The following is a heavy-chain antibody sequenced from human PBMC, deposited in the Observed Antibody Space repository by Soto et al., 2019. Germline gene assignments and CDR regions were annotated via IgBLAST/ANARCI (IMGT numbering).Heavy chain of an antibody. J-gene: IGHJ4*02. CDR1: GYTFTNYD. Sequence: QVQLVQSGAEVKKPGASVKVSCKASGYTFTNYDINWVRQATGQGLEWMGWMNPKSGNTGYAQHFQGRLTMTRSTSISTAYMELGSLRSEDTAVYYCVRVYGEIDYWGQGTLVTVSS. CDR2: MNPKSGNT. V-gene: IGHV1-8*01. D-gene: IGHD4-17*01. CDR3: VRVYGEIDY.